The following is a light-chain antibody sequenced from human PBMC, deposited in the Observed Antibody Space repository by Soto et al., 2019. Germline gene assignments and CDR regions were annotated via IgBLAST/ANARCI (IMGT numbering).Light chain of an antibody. V-gene: IGLV2-14*01. CDR1: SSDVGGYNY. CDR3: SSYTSGSTPWV. CDR2: DVS. J-gene: IGLJ3*02. Sequence: QSALTQPASVSESPGQSITISCTGTSSDVGGYNYVSWYQQHPGKAPKLMIYDVSNRPSGVSNRFSGSKSGNTASLSISGTQAEDEDDYYCSSYTSGSTPWVFGGGTKLTVL.